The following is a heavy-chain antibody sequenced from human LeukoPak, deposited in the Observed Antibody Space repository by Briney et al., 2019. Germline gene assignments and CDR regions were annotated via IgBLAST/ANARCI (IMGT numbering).Heavy chain of an antibody. Sequence: SETLSLTCTVSGGSTGSDYWSWIRQPPGKGLEWIAYVYYSGVTSYNPSLKSRVAISIDTSKSQFALKVTSVTAADTAVYYCARDEYGDFQGFDYWGQGARVTVSS. D-gene: IGHD4-17*01. CDR2: VYYSGVT. V-gene: IGHV4-59*01. CDR1: GGSTGSDY. J-gene: IGHJ4*02. CDR3: ARDEYGDFQGFDY.